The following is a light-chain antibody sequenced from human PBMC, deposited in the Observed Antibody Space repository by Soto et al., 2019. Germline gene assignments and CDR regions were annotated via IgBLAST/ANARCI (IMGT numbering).Light chain of an antibody. CDR2: AVS. V-gene: IGKV1-39*01. CDR3: HQSYSTPPT. CDR1: QSISTS. Sequence: DIQMTQSPSSLSASVGDRVTLTCRAGQSISTSFNWYQQKPGKAPNLLIYAVSILHSGDPSRFSASRSGTDFTLTISCLQIEDFAIYHGHQSYSTPPTCGRATSVEIK. J-gene: IGKJ2*01.